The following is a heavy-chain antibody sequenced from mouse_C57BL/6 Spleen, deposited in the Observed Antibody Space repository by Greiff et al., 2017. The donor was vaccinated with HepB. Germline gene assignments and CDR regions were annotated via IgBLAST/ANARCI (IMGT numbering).Heavy chain of an antibody. V-gene: IGHV5-16*01. Sequence: EVQRVASEGGLVQPGSSMKLSCTASGFTFSDYYMAWVRQVPEKGLEWVANINYDGSSTYYLDSLKSRFIISRDNAKNILYLQMSSLKSEDTATYYCAREDSNYGGYFDYWGQGTTLTVSS. D-gene: IGHD2-5*01. CDR2: INYDGSST. CDR3: AREDSNYGGYFDY. J-gene: IGHJ2*01. CDR1: GFTFSDYY.